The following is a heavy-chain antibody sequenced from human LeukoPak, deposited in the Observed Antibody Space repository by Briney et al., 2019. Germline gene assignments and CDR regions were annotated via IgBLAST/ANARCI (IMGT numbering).Heavy chain of an antibody. Sequence: ASVKVSCKASGYTFTSYGISWVRQAPGQGLEWMGWISAYNGNTNYAQKLQGRVTMTTDTSTSTAYMELRSLRSDDTAVYYCARDLMSGSYSYYYGMDVWGQGTTVTVSS. CDR2: ISAYNGNT. CDR1: GYTFTSYG. V-gene: IGHV1-18*01. D-gene: IGHD1-26*01. CDR3: ARDLMSGSYSYYYGMDV. J-gene: IGHJ6*02.